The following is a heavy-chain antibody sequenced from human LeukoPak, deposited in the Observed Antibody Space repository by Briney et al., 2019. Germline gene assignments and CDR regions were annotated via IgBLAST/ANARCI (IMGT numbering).Heavy chain of an antibody. J-gene: IGHJ4*02. D-gene: IGHD4-23*01. CDR3: ARDYGGSSPFDY. CDR2: ISSSGDTV. V-gene: IGHV3-48*03. Sequence: PGGSLRLSCAVSGFTFNNYEMHWVRQAPGKGLEWVSYISSSGDTVYYADSVQGRFIISRDNAKNSLYLQMNSLRAEDTAVYYCARDYGGSSPFDYWGQGTLVTVSS. CDR1: GFTFNNYE.